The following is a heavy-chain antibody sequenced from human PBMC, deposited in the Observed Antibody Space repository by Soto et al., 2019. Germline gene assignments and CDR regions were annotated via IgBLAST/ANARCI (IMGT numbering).Heavy chain of an antibody. CDR3: ARNYGSGSYPRRLDAFDI. D-gene: IGHD3-10*01. V-gene: IGHV5-51*01. Sequence: GESLKISCKGSGYSFTSYWIGWVRQMPGKGLEWMGIIYPGDSDTRYSPSFQGQVTISADKSISTAYLQWSSLKASDTAMYYCARNYGSGSYPRRLDAFDIWGQGTMVTVSS. J-gene: IGHJ3*02. CDR1: GYSFTSYW. CDR2: IYPGDSDT.